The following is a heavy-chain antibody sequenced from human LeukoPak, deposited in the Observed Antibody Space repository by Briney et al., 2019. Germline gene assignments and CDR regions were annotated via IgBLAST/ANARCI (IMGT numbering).Heavy chain of an antibody. Sequence: PGGSLRLSCAASGFTFSSYEMNWVRQAPGRGLEWLSYITGSGSTINYADSVKGRFTISRDNAKNSLYLQMNSLRAEDTAVYYCARDATPQYSSGWVLFDSWGQGTLVTVSS. CDR3: ARDATPQYSSGWVLFDS. CDR1: GFTFSSYE. D-gene: IGHD6-19*01. CDR2: ITGSGSTI. J-gene: IGHJ4*02. V-gene: IGHV3-48*03.